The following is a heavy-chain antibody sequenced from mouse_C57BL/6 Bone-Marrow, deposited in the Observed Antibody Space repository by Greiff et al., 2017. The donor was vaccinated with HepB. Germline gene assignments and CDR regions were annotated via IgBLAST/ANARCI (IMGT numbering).Heavy chain of an antibody. CDR3: ARYDGYYLGLFDY. Sequence: VQLQQSGPELVKPGASVKISCKASGYAFSSSWMNWVKQRPGKGLEWIGRIYPGDGDTNYNGKFKGKATLTADKSSSTAYMQLSSLTSEDSAVYFWARYDGYYLGLFDYWGQGTTPTVSS. J-gene: IGHJ2*01. V-gene: IGHV1-82*01. CDR1: GYAFSSSW. CDR2: IYPGDGDT. D-gene: IGHD2-3*01.